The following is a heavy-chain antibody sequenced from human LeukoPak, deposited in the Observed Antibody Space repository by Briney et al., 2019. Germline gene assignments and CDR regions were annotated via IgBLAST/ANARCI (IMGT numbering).Heavy chain of an antibody. CDR1: GFTFSSYS. Sequence: GGSLRLSCAASGFTFSSYSMNWVRQAPGKGLEWVSSISSSSSYIYYADSVKGRFTISRDSAKNSLYLQMNSLRAEDTAVYYCARPLWFGDTGDYWGQGTLVTVSS. V-gene: IGHV3-21*01. D-gene: IGHD3-10*01. CDR2: ISSSSSYI. CDR3: ARPLWFGDTGDY. J-gene: IGHJ4*02.